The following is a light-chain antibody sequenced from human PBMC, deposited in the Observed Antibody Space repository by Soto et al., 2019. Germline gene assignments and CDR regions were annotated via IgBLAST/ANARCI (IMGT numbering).Light chain of an antibody. CDR3: QQYGSSPRT. V-gene: IGKV3-20*01. CDR1: LSVSSTY. Sequence: DIVLTQSPGTLSLSPGERATLSCRASLSVSSTYLAWYQQKPGQAPRLLIYGASSRATGIPDRFSGSGSGTDFTLTISRLEPEDFAVYYCQQYGSSPRTFGQGTKV. J-gene: IGKJ1*01. CDR2: GAS.